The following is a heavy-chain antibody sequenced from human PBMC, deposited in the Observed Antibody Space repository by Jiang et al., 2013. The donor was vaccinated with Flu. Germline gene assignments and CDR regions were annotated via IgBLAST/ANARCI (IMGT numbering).Heavy chain of an antibody. CDR3: ARVWRRSMVRGVIITTEIFDY. CDR2: IYTSGST. D-gene: IGHD3-10*01. CDR1: GGSISSYY. Sequence: SLTCTVSGGSISSYYWSWIRQPAGKGLEWIGRIYTSGSTNYNPSLKSRVTMSVDTSKNQFSLKLSSVTAADTAVYYCARVWRRSMVRGVIITTEIFDYWGQGTLVTVSS. V-gene: IGHV4-4*07. J-gene: IGHJ4*02.